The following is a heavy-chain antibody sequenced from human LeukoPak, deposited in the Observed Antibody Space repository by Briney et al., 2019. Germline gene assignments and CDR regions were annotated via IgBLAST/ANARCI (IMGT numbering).Heavy chain of an antibody. J-gene: IGHJ4*02. V-gene: IGHV4-34*01. Sequence: PPETLSLTCNVYGGSFSNFYWSWIRQPPGKGLEWIGEINQGGSTNYNPSLKSRVTISVDTSKNQFSLKLTSVTAADTAVYYCARARDLSSGADYWGQGTLVTVSS. CDR3: ARARDLSSGADY. CDR1: GGSFSNFY. CDR2: INQGGST. D-gene: IGHD6-19*01.